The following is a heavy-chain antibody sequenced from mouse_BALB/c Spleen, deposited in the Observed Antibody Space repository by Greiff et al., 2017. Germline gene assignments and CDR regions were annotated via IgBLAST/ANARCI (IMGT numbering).Heavy chain of an antibody. CDR2: IYPGDGST. CDR3: ARPDGNPFDY. V-gene: IGHV1S56*01. D-gene: IGHD2-1*01. Sequence: QVQLQQPGAELVKPGASVKLSCKASGYTFTSYWMHWVKQRPGQGLEWIGWIYPGDGSTKYNEKFKGKTTLTADKSSSTAYMLLSSLTSEDSAIYFCARPDGNPFDYWGQGTTLTVSS. J-gene: IGHJ2*01. CDR1: GYTFTSYW.